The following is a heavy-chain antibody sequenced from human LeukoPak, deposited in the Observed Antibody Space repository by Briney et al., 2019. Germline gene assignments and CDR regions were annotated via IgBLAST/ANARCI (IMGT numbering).Heavy chain of an antibody. CDR2: ISGSSSYI. V-gene: IGHV3-21*04. Sequence: PGGSLRLSCAASGFTFSSYSMNWVRQAPGKGLEWVSSISGSSSYIYYADSVKGRFTISRDNAKNSLYLQMNSLRAEDTALYYCARGILYYYGSGSYYSPLDAFDIWGQGTMVTVSS. D-gene: IGHD3-10*01. J-gene: IGHJ3*02. CDR1: GFTFSSYS. CDR3: ARGILYYYGSGSYYSPLDAFDI.